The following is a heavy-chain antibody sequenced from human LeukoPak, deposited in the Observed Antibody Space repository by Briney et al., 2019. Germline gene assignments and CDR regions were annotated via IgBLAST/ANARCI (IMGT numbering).Heavy chain of an antibody. CDR3: ARDDCGDTCYPGGY. CDR1: GHIFTKYV. V-gene: IGHV1-3*01. Sequence: GASVKVSRKASGHIFTKYVVHWVRQAPGQRPEWMGWIKAGNGVTKYSQNFQDRLTITRDTSASTVYMELSSLTSEDTALYYCARDDCGDTCYPGGYWGQGTLVTVSS. J-gene: IGHJ4*02. D-gene: IGHD2-21*01. CDR2: IKAGNGVT.